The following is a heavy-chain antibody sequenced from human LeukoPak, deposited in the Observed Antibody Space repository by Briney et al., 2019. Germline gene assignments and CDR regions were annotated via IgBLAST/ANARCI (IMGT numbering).Heavy chain of an antibody. CDR2: IGYDGSNK. D-gene: IGHD3-10*01. Sequence: PGRSLRPSCAAPGFTFSSYGMHWVRQAPGKGLEWVAVIGYDGSNKFYADSVKGRFTISRDNSKNTLYLQMNSLRAEDTAVYYCARNSPMVRRTYGMYVWGQVVTVTASS. CDR3: ARNSPMVRRTYGMYV. J-gene: IGHJ6*02. CDR1: GFTFSSYG. V-gene: IGHV3-33*01.